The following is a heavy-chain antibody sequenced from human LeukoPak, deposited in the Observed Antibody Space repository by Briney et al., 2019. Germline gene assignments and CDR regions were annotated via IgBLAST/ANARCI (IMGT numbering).Heavy chain of an antibody. Sequence: PSETLSLTCAVYGGSFSGYYWSWIRQPPGKGLEWIGEINHSGSTNYNPSLKSRVTISVDTSKNQFSLKLSSVTAADTAVYYCARVVRAAAGTGGYDYWGQGTLVTVSS. D-gene: IGHD6-13*01. J-gene: IGHJ4*02. CDR1: GGSFSGYY. CDR3: ARVVRAAAGTGGYDY. CDR2: INHSGST. V-gene: IGHV4-34*01.